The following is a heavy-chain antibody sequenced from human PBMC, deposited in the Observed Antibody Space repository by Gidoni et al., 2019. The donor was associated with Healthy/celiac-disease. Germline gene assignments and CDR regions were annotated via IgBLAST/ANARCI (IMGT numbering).Heavy chain of an antibody. CDR3: AKDLAEADIVVVPAAPFDY. J-gene: IGHJ4*02. CDR1: GFTFSSYA. D-gene: IGHD2-2*01. CDR2: ISGSGGRT. V-gene: IGHV3-23*01. Sequence: EVQLLASGGGLVQPGGSLRLSCAASGFTFSSYAISWVRQAPGTGLEWVSAISGSGGRTYYADSVKGRFTISRDNSKNTLYLQMNSLRAEDTAVYYCAKDLAEADIVVVPAAPFDYWGQGTLVTVSS.